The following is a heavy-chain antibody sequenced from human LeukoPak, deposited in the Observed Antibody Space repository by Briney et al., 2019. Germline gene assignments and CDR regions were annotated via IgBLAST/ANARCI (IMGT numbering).Heavy chain of an antibody. V-gene: IGHV3-33*01. D-gene: IGHD3-10*01. J-gene: IGHJ4*02. CDR1: GLKLSSYG. CDR3: ARDLLLWFGELSGDSDY. Sequence: GGSLRLSCEASGLKLSSYGMHWVRQAPGKGLEWEAVIWYDGSNKYYGDSVKGRFIISRDNAKNTLYLQMNSLRVEDTAVYYCARDLLLWFGELSGDSDYWGQGTLVTVSS. CDR2: IWYDGSNK.